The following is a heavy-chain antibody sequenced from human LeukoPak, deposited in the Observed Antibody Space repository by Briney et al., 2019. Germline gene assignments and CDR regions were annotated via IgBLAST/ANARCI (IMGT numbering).Heavy chain of an antibody. D-gene: IGHD5-18*01. J-gene: IGHJ4*02. V-gene: IGHV3-74*01. CDR2: INSDGSST. Sequence: QSGGSLRLSCAASGFTFSSYWMHWVRQAPGKGLVWVSRINSDGSSTSYADSVKGRFTISRDNAKNTLYLQMNSLRADDTAVYYCARGWIQLWDYFDYWGQGTLVTVSS. CDR1: GFTFSSYW. CDR3: ARGWIQLWDYFDY.